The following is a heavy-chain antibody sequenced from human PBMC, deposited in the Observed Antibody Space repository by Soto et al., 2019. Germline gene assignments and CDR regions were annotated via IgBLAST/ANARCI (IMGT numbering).Heavy chain of an antibody. J-gene: IGHJ4*02. CDR1: GGSVSSDDFY. V-gene: IGHV4-30-4*01. CDR2: IYYYSGRT. D-gene: IGHD6-13*01. CDR3: ARDRSNSPDCCDY. Sequence: SETLSLTCTVSGGSVSSDDFYWSWIRQPPGKGLEWIGHIYYYSGRTSYNPSLESRVTISTDTSKNQFSLKLTSVSAADTAVYFCARDRSNSPDCCDYLRQGTLFTVSS.